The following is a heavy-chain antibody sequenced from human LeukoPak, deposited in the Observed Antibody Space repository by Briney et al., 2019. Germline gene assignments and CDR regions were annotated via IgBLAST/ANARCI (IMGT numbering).Heavy chain of an antibody. D-gene: IGHD3-16*01. CDR2: IYYSGST. J-gene: IGHJ3*02. CDR1: GGSISSYY. CDR3: ARDLGRHAFDI. Sequence: ASETLSLTCTVSGGSISSYYWSWIRQPPGKRLEWIGYIYYSGSTNYNPSLKSRVTISVDTSKNQFSLKLSSVTAADTAVYYCARDLGRHAFDIWGQGTMVTVSS. V-gene: IGHV4-59*01.